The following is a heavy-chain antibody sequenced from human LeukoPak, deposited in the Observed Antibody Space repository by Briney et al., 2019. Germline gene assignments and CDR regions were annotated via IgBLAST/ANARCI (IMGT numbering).Heavy chain of an antibody. V-gene: IGHV3-23*01. CDR2: ITGTGGK. Sequence: GGSLRLSYAVSGFTLTNHGVSWVRQAPGKGLEWVSIITGTGGKYYGDSVKGRFVLSRDNSKNTAYMQMSSLRAEDTATYYCAKDYCRDGNCPFPFLDSWGQGTQVTVSS. CDR1: GFTLTNHG. D-gene: IGHD2-15*01. J-gene: IGHJ4*02. CDR3: AKDYCRDGNCPFPFLDS.